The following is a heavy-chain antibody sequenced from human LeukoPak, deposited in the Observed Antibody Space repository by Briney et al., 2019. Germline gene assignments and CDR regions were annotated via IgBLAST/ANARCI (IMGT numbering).Heavy chain of an antibody. J-gene: IGHJ6*02. D-gene: IGHD4-23*01. V-gene: IGHV3-30*18. CDR1: GFTFSSYG. CDR3: AKETLYGGNPMDV. Sequence: PGRSLRLSCAASGFTFSSYGMYWVRQAPGKGLEWVAVISYDGSNKYYADSVKGRFTISRDNSKNTLYLQMNSLRAEDTAVYYCAKETLYGGNPMDVWGQGTTVTVSS. CDR2: ISYDGSNK.